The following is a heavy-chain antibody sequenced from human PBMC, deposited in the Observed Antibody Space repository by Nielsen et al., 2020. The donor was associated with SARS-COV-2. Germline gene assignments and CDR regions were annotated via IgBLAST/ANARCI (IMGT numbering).Heavy chain of an antibody. V-gene: IGHV3-23*01. J-gene: IGHJ3*02. CDR2: ISGSGGST. CDR1: GFTFSSYS. Sequence: GESLKISCAASGFTFSSYSMNWVRQAPGKGLEWVSAISGSGGSTYYADSVKGRFTISRDNSKNTLYLQMNSLRAEDTAVYYCAKDRDFWSGQGAFDIWGQGTMVTVSS. CDR3: AKDRDFWSGQGAFDI. D-gene: IGHD3-3*01.